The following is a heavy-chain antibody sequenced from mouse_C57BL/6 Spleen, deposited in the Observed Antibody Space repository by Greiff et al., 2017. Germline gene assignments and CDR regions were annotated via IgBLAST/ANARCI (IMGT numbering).Heavy chain of an antibody. J-gene: IGHJ2*01. V-gene: IGHV5-9-1*02. Sequence: EVMLVESGEGLVKPGGSLKLSCAASGFTFSSYAMSWVRQTPEKRLEWVAYISSGGDYIYYAATVKGRFTISRDNATNTLYLQMSSLKSEDTAMYYCTRENYYGSSYFDYWGQGTTLTVSS. CDR2: ISSGGDYI. D-gene: IGHD1-1*01. CDR3: TRENYYGSSYFDY. CDR1: GFTFSSYA.